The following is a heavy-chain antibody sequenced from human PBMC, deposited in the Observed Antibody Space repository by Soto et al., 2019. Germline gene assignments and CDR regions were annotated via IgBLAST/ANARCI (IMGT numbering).Heavy chain of an antibody. V-gene: IGHV3-23*01. CDR3: AKDRQFRSYYESAGHYNN. D-gene: IGHD3-10*01. Sequence: EVQLLESGGGLVQPGGSLRLSCVASGFTFKNYDMRWVRQAPGKGLEWVSGISGSGGETYYADSVKGRFTISRDNSKKTLYLQMNSIRANDTAVYYCAKDRQFRSYYESAGHYNNWGQGTLVTVSS. CDR2: ISGSGGET. J-gene: IGHJ4*02. CDR1: GFTFKNYD.